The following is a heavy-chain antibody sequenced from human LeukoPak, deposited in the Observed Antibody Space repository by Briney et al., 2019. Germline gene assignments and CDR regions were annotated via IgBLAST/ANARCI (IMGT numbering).Heavy chain of an antibody. CDR2: ISYDGSNK. CDR3: ARSYRSGWYYFDY. CDR1: GFTFSSYA. V-gene: IGHV3-30-3*01. J-gene: IGHJ4*02. D-gene: IGHD6-19*01. Sequence: GRSLRLSCAASGFTFSSYAMHWVRQAPGKGLEWVAVISYDGSNKYYADPVKGRFTISRDNSKNTVHLQMNSLRNEDTAVYYCARSYRSGWYYFDYWGQGTLVTVSS.